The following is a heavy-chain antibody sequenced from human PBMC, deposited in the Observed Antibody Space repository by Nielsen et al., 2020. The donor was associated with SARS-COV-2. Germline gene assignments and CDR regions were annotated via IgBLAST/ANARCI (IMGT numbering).Heavy chain of an antibody. CDR3: AKDWDYGGNSHFDY. V-gene: IGHV3-23*01. D-gene: IGHD4-23*01. J-gene: IGHJ4*02. Sequence: GESLKISCAASGFTFSRHAMSWVRQAPGKGLEWVSGISGSGGRTYYADSVKGRFTVARDNSKNTLYLQMNSLRAEDAALYYCAKDWDYGGNSHFDYWGQGTLVTVSS. CDR1: GFTFSRHA. CDR2: ISGSGGRT.